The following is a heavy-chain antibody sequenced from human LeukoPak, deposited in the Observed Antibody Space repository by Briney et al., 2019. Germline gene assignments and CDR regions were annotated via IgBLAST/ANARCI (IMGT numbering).Heavy chain of an antibody. CDR3: ARDRLDVFDY. CDR1: GGSISSYY. V-gene: IGHV4-59*01. J-gene: IGHJ4*02. CDR2: IYYSGST. D-gene: IGHD3/OR15-3a*01. Sequence: PSETLSLTCTVPGGSISSYYWSWIRQPPGKGLKWIGDIYYSGSTNYNPSLKSRVTISVDTSKNQFSLKLSSVTAADTAVYYCARDRLDVFDYWGQGTLVTVSS.